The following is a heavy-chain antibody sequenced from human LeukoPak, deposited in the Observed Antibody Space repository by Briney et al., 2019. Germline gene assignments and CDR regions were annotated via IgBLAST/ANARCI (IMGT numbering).Heavy chain of an antibody. Sequence: PSGTLSLTCGVSGGSISSSYWWSWVRQPPGKGLEWIGEIYHSGSTNYNPSLKSRVTISMDKSKNQFSLKLSSVTAADTAVYYCARHGDYYGSGSRYWGQGTLVTVSS. V-gene: IGHV4-4*02. J-gene: IGHJ4*02. CDR1: GGSISSSYW. CDR3: ARHGDYYGSGSRY. CDR2: IYHSGST. D-gene: IGHD3-10*01.